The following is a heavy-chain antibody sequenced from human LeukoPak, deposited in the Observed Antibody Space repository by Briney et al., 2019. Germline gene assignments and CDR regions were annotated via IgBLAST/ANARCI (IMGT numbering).Heavy chain of an antibody. D-gene: IGHD3-10*01. V-gene: IGHV4-39*01. CDR1: GVSISSSSYY. J-gene: IGHJ5*02. CDR2: IYDRGST. Sequence: SETLSLTCAVSGVSISSSSYYWGWIRQPPGKGLEWVGSIYDRGSTSYNPSLKSRVTISVDTSKTQFSLKLSSVTAADTAVYYCARQPLWFGNRGWFDPWGQGTLVTVSS. CDR3: ARQPLWFGNRGWFDP.